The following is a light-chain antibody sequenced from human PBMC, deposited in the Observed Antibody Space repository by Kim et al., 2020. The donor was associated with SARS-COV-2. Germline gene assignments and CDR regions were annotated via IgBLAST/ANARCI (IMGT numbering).Light chain of an antibody. J-gene: IGKJ3*01. CDR3: QQYNNWRFT. Sequence: EIVMTQSPATLSVSLGERATLSCRASQSVSSNLAWYQQKPGQAPRLLIYGASTRATGIPARFSGSGSGTEFTLTISSLQSEDFAVYYCQQYNNWRFTFGPGTKVDIK. V-gene: IGKV3-15*01. CDR1: QSVSSN. CDR2: GAS.